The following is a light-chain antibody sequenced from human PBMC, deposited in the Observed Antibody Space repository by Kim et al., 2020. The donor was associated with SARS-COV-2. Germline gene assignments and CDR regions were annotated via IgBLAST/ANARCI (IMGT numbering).Light chain of an antibody. J-gene: IGKJ1*01. CDR3: QQSYSTPRT. V-gene: IGKV1-39*01. Sequence: ASVGDRVTITCRTSQSISSYLNWYQQKPGKAPKLLIYAASSLQSGVPSRFSGSGSGTDFTLTISSLQPEDFATYYCQQSYSTPRTFGQGTKVEIK. CDR2: AAS. CDR1: QSISSY.